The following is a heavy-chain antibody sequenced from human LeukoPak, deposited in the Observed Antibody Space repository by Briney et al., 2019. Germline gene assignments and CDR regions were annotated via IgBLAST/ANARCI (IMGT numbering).Heavy chain of an antibody. J-gene: IGHJ4*02. CDR1: GYTFTGYY. CDR3: ARAAPGEWELPPPEPRQFDY. D-gene: IGHD1-26*01. CDR2: INPNSGGT. V-gene: IGHV1-2*06. Sequence: GASVKVSCKASGYTFTGYYMHWVRQAPGQGLEWMGRINPNSGGTNYAQKFQGRVTITRDTSISTAYMELSRLRSDDTAVYYCARAAPGEWELPPPEPRQFDYWGQGTLVTVSS.